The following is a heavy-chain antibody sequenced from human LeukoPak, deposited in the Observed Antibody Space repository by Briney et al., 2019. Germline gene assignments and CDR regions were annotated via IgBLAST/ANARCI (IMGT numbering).Heavy chain of an antibody. V-gene: IGHV2-5*02. CDR1: GFSLSTSGVG. CDR3: AHYDYGDSPTVDYFDY. Sequence: SGPTLVNPTQTLTLTCTFSGFSLSTSGVGVAWIRQPPGNALEWLALIYWDDDKRYSPSLKSRITLTKDTPKNQVVPTMTNMDPVDTATYYCAHYDYGDSPTVDYFDYWGQGTLVTVSS. J-gene: IGHJ4*02. D-gene: IGHD4-17*01. CDR2: IYWDDDK.